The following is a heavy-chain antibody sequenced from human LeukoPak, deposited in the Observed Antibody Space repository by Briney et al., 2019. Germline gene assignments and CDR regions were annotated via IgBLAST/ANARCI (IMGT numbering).Heavy chain of an antibody. CDR1: GYTFTSYA. V-gene: IGHV1-69*13. Sequence: SVKVPCKASGYTFTSYAMHWVRQAPGQRLEWMGGIIPIFGTANYAQKFQGRVTITADESTSTAYMELSSLRSEDTAVYYCARWILERLEDYYYYYGMDVWGQGTTVTVSS. J-gene: IGHJ6*02. CDR2: IIPIFGTA. D-gene: IGHD1-1*01. CDR3: ARWILERLEDYYYYYGMDV.